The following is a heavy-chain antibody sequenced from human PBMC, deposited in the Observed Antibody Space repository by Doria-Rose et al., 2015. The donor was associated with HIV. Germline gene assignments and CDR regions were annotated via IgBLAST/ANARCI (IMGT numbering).Heavy chain of an antibody. CDR1: GVSLSSPGMG. CDR3: ARIKSSRWYHKYYFDF. D-gene: IGHD6-13*01. J-gene: IGHJ4*02. CDR2: MFSDDER. V-gene: IGHV2-26*01. Sequence: QVTLKESGPVLVKPTETLTLTCTVSGVSLSSPGMGVSWIRQPPGKALEWLANMFSDDERSYHTSLESRLTISRDTCKIKVDLTMTYMNPVDTATYYCARIKSSRWYHKYYFDFWGQGTLVIVSA.